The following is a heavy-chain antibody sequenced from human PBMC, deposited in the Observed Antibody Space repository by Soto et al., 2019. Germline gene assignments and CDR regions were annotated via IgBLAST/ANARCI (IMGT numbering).Heavy chain of an antibody. D-gene: IGHD6-19*01. CDR1: GGSISSSSYY. CDR3: ARHPQWLVSDGWFDP. V-gene: IGHV4-39*01. CDR2: IYYSGST. J-gene: IGHJ5*02. Sequence: QLQLQESGPGLVKPSETLSLTCTVSGGSISSSSYYWGWIRQPQGKGLEWIGSIYYSGSTYYNPSLKSRVTVAVDTSKNQFSLKLSSVTAADTAVYYCARHPQWLVSDGWFDPWGQGTLVTVSS.